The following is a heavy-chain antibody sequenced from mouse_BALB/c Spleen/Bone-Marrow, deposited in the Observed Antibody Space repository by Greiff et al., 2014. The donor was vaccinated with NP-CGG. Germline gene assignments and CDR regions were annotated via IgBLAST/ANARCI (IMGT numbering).Heavy chain of an antibody. CDR2: INPSNGRT. V-gene: IGHV1S81*02. Sequence: QVQLQQPGDELVKPGASVKLSCMASGFTFTSYWIHWVKQRPGQGPEWIGEINPSNGRTNYNEKFKSKATLTEDKSSSTAYMQHSSLTSEDSAVNYCSRDGNYRYAMDYWGQGTSVTVSS. CDR1: GFTFTSYW. J-gene: IGHJ4*01. CDR3: SRDGNYRYAMDY. D-gene: IGHD2-1*01.